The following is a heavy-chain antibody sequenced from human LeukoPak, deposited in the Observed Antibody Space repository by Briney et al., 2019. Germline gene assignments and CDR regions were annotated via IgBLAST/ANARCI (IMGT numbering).Heavy chain of an antibody. Sequence: GGSLRLSCAASGFTFDDSGMSWVRQAPGKGLEWVSGINWNGGSTGYADSVKGRFTISRDNAKNSLYVQMNSRRAEHTALYYCARDKLAPHGYYYDSSGFPFDYWGEGTLVTVSS. CDR3: ARDKLAPHGYYYDSSGFPFDY. J-gene: IGHJ4*02. V-gene: IGHV3-20*04. CDR1: GFTFDDSG. D-gene: IGHD3-22*01. CDR2: INWNGGST.